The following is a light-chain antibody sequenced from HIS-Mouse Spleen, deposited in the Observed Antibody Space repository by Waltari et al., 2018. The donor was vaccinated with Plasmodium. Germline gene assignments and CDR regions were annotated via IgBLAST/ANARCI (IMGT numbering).Light chain of an antibody. CDR1: QGISSD. Sequence: AIWLTPSPSLLSASTGDRVNISCRMSQGISSDLAWYQQKPGKAPELLIYAASTLQSGVPSRFSGSGSGTDFTLTISCLQSEDFATYYCQQYDSFPYTFGQGTKLEIK. CDR3: QQYDSFPYT. V-gene: IGKV1D-8*02. CDR2: AAS. J-gene: IGKJ2*01.